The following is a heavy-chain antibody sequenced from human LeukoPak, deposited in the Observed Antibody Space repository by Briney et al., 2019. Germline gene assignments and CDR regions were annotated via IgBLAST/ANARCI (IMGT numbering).Heavy chain of an antibody. CDR3: ARWRGDFDY. CDR1: GGSFSGYY. CDR2: INHSGST. V-gene: IGHV4-34*01. D-gene: IGHD3-16*01. J-gene: IGHJ4*02. Sequence: PSETLSLTCAVYGGSFSGYYWSWIRQPPGKGLEWIGEINHSGSTNYNPSLKSRVTISVGTSKNQFSLKLSSVTAADTAVYYCARWRGDFDYWGQGTLVTVSS.